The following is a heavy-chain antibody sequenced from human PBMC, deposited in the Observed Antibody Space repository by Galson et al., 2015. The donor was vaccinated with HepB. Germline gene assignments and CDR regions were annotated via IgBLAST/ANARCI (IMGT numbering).Heavy chain of an antibody. D-gene: IGHD6-6*01. CDR2: ISGSGGST. Sequence: SLRLSCAASGFTFSSYAMSWVRQAPGKGLEWVSAISGSGGSTYYADSVKGRFTISRDNSKNTLYLQMNSLRAEDTAVYYCAKEGGQGYSSSSYFDYWGQGTLVTASS. CDR3: AKEGGQGYSSSSYFDY. J-gene: IGHJ4*02. CDR1: GFTFSSYA. V-gene: IGHV3-23*01.